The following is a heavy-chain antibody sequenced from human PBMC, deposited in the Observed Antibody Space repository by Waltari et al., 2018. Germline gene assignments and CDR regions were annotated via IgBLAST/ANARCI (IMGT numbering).Heavy chain of an antibody. V-gene: IGHV3-30*02. CDR1: VFTLSSFG. D-gene: IGHD3-3*01. J-gene: IGHJ3*01. Sequence: QVHLVESGGGVVQPGGSLRLSCSAYVFTLSSFGLHWVRQAPGKGLEWVSYIQYDGSKKYYADSVKGRFTIFRDNSKNALYLQMNSLRSEDTALYYCAKVLDFWSDYSNAFDVWGQGTLVSVSS. CDR3: AKVLDFWSDYSNAFDV. CDR2: IQYDGSKK.